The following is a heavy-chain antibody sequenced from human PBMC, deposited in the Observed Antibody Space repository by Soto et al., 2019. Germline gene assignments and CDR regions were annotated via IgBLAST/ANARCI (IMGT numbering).Heavy chain of an antibody. CDR1: GGSFSGYY. CDR3: ARTGSGSLDAFDI. J-gene: IGHJ3*02. D-gene: IGHD1-26*01. V-gene: IGHV4-34*01. Sequence: QVQLQQWGAGLLKPSETLSLTCAVYGGSFSGYYWSWIRQPPGKGLEGIGEINHSGSTNYNPSLKSRVTISVDTSKNQFSLKLSSVTAADTAVYYCARTGSGSLDAFDIWGQGTMVTVSS. CDR2: INHSGST.